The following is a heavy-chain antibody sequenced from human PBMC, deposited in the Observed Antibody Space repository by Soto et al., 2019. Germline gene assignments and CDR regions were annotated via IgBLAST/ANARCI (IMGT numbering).Heavy chain of an antibody. CDR1: GYTFTSYY. CDR3: ARGGIVVVVAAPLGNWFDP. Sequence: ASVKVSCKASGYTFTSYYMHWVRQAPGQGLEWMGIINPSGGSTSYAQKFQGRVTMTRDTSTSTVYMELSSLRSEDTAVYYFARGGIVVVVAAPLGNWFDPWGQGTLVTVSS. J-gene: IGHJ5*02. V-gene: IGHV1-46*03. CDR2: INPSGGST. D-gene: IGHD2-15*01.